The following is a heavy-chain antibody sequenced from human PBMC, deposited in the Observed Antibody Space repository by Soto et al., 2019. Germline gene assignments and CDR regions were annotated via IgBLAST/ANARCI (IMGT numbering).Heavy chain of an antibody. J-gene: IGHJ3*01. CDR1: GFTFSSYG. CDR2: IWYDGSNK. CDR3: ARDSDILTGFPTPGP. V-gene: IGHV3-33*01. Sequence: GGSLRLSCAASGFTFSSYGMHWVRQAPGKGLEWVAVIWYDGSNKYYADSVKGRFTISRDNSKNTLYLQMNSLRAEDTAVYYCARDSDILTGFPTPGPWGQGTMVTVSS. D-gene: IGHD3-9*01.